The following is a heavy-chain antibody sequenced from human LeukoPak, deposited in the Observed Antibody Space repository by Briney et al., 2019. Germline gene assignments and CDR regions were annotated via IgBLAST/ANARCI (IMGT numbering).Heavy chain of an antibody. Sequence: SVKVSCKASGCTFSSYAISWVRQAPGQGLEWMGRIIPIFGIANYAQKFQGRVTITADKSTSTAYMELSSLRSEDTAVYYCARGPEGGGIWGQGTLVTVSS. CDR3: ARGPEGGGI. D-gene: IGHD3-16*01. V-gene: IGHV1-69*04. CDR2: IIPIFGIA. CDR1: GCTFSSYA. J-gene: IGHJ4*02.